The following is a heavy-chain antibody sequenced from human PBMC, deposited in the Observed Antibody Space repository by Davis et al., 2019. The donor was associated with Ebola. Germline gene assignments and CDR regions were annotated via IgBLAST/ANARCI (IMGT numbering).Heavy chain of an antibody. Sequence: GGSLRLSCAASGFTFDDYAMHWVRQAPGKGLEWVSGISWNSGSIGYADSVKGRFTISRDNAKNSLYLQMNSLRAEDTAVYYCARDFDGRPFDYWGQGTLVTVSS. CDR2: ISWNSGSI. D-gene: IGHD5-24*01. V-gene: IGHV3-9*01. J-gene: IGHJ4*02. CDR1: GFTFDDYA. CDR3: ARDFDGRPFDY.